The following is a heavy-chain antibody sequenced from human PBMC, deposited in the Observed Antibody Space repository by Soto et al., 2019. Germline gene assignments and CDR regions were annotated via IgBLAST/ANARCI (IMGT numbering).Heavy chain of an antibody. V-gene: IGHV1-8*01. CDR2: MNPNSGNT. D-gene: IGHD6-13*01. J-gene: IGHJ4*02. CDR3: AREHSSSWRFDY. CDR1: GYTFTSYD. Sequence: QVQLVQSGAELKNPGASVKFSCKASGYTFTSYDINWVRQATGQGLEWMGWMNPNSGNTGYAQKFQGRVTMTRNTSISTAYMERSSLRSEDTAVYFCAREHSSSWRFDYWGQGTLVTVSS.